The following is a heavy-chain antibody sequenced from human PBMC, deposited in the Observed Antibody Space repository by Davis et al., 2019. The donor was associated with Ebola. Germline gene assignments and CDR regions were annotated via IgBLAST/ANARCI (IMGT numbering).Heavy chain of an antibody. D-gene: IGHD2-15*01. CDR1: GFTFSSYW. CDR2: ISNSGSTI. V-gene: IGHV3-11*01. Sequence: PGGSLRLSCAASGFTFSSYWMSWIRQAPGKGLEWVSDISNSGSTIFYVDSVKGRFTISRDNAKSSLYLQLNSLRAEDTAVYYCARAAYCSGGSCYFYGMDVWGKGTTVTVSS. CDR3: ARAAYCSGGSCYFYGMDV. J-gene: IGHJ6*04.